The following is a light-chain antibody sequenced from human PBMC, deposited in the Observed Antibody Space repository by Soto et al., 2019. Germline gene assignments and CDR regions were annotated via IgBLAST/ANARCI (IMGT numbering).Light chain of an antibody. V-gene: IGKV2-28*01. J-gene: IGKJ4*01. CDR3: MQALQTPVT. CDR2: LGS. Sequence: DIVMTQSPLSLPVTPGEPASISCRSSQSLLHSNGYNFLDWYLQKPGQSPQVLIYLGSNRASGVTDRFSGSGSGTDFTLNISRVEAEDVGIYYCMQALQTPVTFGGGTKVEIK. CDR1: QSLLHSNGYNF.